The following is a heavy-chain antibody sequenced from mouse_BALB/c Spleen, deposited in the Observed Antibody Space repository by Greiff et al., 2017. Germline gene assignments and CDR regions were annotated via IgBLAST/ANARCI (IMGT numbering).Heavy chain of an antibody. V-gene: IGHV2-4-1*01. CDR1: GFSLTSYG. D-gene: IGHD2-4*01. CDR2: IWSGGST. J-gene: IGHJ4*01. Sequence: QVHVKQSGPGLVQPSQSLSITCTVSGFSLTSYGVHWVRQSPGKGLEWLGVIWSGGSTDYNAAFISRLSISKDNSKSQVFFKMNSLQADDTAIYYCARNYDYDYYAMDYWGQGTSVTVSS. CDR3: ARNYDYDYYAMDY.